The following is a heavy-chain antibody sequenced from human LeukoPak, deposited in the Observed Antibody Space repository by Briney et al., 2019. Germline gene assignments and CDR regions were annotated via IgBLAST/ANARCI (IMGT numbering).Heavy chain of an antibody. CDR1: GFTFNYYS. J-gene: IGHJ1*01. V-gene: IGHV3-21*01. CDR2: ISSDSNFI. CDR3: ATYSSLNRREFQF. Sequence: GGSLRLSCAASGFTFNYYSMNWVRQAPGKGLEWVSSISSDSNFIYQADSVQGRFTTSRDNAQRSLYLQMNSLRAEDTAVYYCATYSSLNRREFQFWGQGTLLTVSS. D-gene: IGHD3-22*01.